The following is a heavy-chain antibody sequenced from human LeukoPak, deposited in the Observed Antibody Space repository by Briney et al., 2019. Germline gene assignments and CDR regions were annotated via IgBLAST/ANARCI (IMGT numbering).Heavy chain of an antibody. Sequence: PSETLSLTCTVSGGSISSYYWSWIRQPPGKGLEWIGYIYYSGSTNYNPSLKSRVTISVNSSKNQFSLKLSSVTAADTAVYYCARHPRDGATTYFDYWGQGTLVTVSS. D-gene: IGHD5-24*01. CDR3: ARHPRDGATTYFDY. V-gene: IGHV4-59*01. CDR2: IYYSGST. J-gene: IGHJ4*02. CDR1: GGSISSYY.